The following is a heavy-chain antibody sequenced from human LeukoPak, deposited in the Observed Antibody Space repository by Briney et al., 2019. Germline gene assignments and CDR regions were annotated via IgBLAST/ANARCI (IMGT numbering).Heavy chain of an antibody. Sequence: ASVKVSCKASGYTFTSYDINWVRQATGQGLEWMGWMNPNSGNTGYARKFQGRVTMTRNTSISTAYMELSSLRSEDTAVYYCARGLITMVRGGNWFDPWGQGTLVTVSS. CDR1: GYTFTSYD. J-gene: IGHJ5*02. V-gene: IGHV1-8*01. D-gene: IGHD3-10*01. CDR2: MNPNSGNT. CDR3: ARGLITMVRGGNWFDP.